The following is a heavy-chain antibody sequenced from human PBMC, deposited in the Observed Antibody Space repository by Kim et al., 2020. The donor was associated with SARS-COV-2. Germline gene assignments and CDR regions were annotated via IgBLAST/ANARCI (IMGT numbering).Heavy chain of an antibody. CDR2: IRSKAYSGTT. D-gene: IGHD3-10*01. V-gene: IGHV3-49*02. CDR3: TRVYETGYYYYYMDV. Sequence: LEWVGFIRSKAYSGTTEYAASVKGRFTISRDDSKGIAYLQMNSLKTEDTAVYYCTRVYETGYYYYYMDVWGKGTTVTVSS. J-gene: IGHJ6*03.